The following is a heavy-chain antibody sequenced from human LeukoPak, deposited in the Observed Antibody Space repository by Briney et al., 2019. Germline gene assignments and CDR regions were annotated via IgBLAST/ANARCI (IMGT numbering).Heavy chain of an antibody. V-gene: IGHV4-34*01. Sequence: SETLSLTCAVYGGSFSGYYWSWIRQPPGKGLEWIGEINHSGSTNYNPSLKSRVTISVDTSKNQFSLELSSVTAADTAVYYCARGGIVVVPAAPPNWFDPWGQGTLVTVSS. CDR1: GGSFSGYY. J-gene: IGHJ5*02. CDR2: INHSGST. D-gene: IGHD2-2*01. CDR3: ARGGIVVVPAAPPNWFDP.